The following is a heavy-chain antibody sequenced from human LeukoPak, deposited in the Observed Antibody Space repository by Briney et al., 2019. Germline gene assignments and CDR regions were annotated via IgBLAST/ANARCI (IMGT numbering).Heavy chain of an antibody. V-gene: IGHV3-21*01. CDR2: ISSSITYI. D-gene: IGHD3-16*01. J-gene: IGHJ4*02. CDR1: GFTFRSYT. CDR3: ASGGGFWLGYHHG. Sequence: GGSLRLSCAASGFTFRSYTMNWVRHTPGKGLEWVSSISSSITYIHYRDSVKGRFTISRDNANNSPYLEVHSLRAEDTAVYYCASGGGFWLGYHHGWGQGTLVTVSS.